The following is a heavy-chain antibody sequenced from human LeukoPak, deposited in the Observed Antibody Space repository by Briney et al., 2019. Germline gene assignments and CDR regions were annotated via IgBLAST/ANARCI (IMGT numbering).Heavy chain of an antibody. V-gene: IGHV1-2*02. Sequence: ASVKVSCKASGYTFTGYYMHWVRQAPGQGLEWMGWINPNSGGTNYAQKFQGRVTMTRDTSISTAYVELSRLRSDATAVYYCARVLGYYYDSSGYYSLSFGYWGQGTLVTVSS. CDR2: INPNSGGT. CDR3: ARVLGYYYDSSGYYSLSFGY. CDR1: GYTFTGYY. D-gene: IGHD3-22*01. J-gene: IGHJ4*02.